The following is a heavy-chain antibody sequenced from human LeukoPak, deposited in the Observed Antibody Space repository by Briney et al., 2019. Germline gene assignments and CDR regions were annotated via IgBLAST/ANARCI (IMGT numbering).Heavy chain of an antibody. V-gene: IGHV1-2*06. Sequence: GASVKVSCKASGYTFTGYYMHWVRQAPGQGLEWMGRINPNSGGTNYAQKFQGRVTMTRDTSISTAYMELSRLRSDDTAVYHCARRLPTDAFDIWGQGTMVTVSS. J-gene: IGHJ3*02. D-gene: IGHD6-25*01. CDR2: INPNSGGT. CDR1: GYTFTGYY. CDR3: ARRLPTDAFDI.